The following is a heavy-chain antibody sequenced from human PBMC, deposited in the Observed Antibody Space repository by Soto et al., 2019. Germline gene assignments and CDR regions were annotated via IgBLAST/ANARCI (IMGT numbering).Heavy chain of an antibody. D-gene: IGHD3-3*01. V-gene: IGHV4-59*08. Sequence: SETLSLTCTVSGGSISSYYWSWIRQPPGKGLEWIGYIYYSGSTNYNPPLKSRVTISVDTSKNQFSLKLSSVTAADTAVYYCARLAELRFLSSRGVGDYYYYMDVWGKGTTVTVSS. CDR1: GGSISSYY. CDR3: ARLAELRFLSSRGVGDYYYYMDV. J-gene: IGHJ6*03. CDR2: IYYSGST.